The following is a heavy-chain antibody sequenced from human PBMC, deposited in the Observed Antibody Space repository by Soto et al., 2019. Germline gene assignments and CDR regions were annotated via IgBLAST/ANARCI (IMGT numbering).Heavy chain of an antibody. CDR3: ARSGDNYNVLDF. V-gene: IGHV3-11*06. D-gene: IGHD3-10*02. CDR2: SSNSGTYT. CDR1: GFTFSDYY. J-gene: IGHJ4*02. Sequence: PGGSLRLSCAASGFTFSDYYMSWIRQAPGKGLEWLSYSSNSGTYTRYADSVKGRFSISRDNAKNSLFLQINSLRGEDTAIYYSARSGDNYNVLDFWGQGTPVTVSS.